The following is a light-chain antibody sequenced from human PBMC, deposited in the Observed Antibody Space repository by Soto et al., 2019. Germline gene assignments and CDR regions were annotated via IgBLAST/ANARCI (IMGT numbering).Light chain of an antibody. CDR2: TVT. CDR3: CSYAGSSSYV. Sequence: QSVLTQPRSVSGSPGQXVTISCTGTSSDIGGYNYVSWYQQHPGKAPKLMIYTVTKRPSGVPDRFSGSKSDNTASLTISGLRADDEADYYCCSYAGSSSYVFGTGTKVTVL. CDR1: SSDIGGYNY. J-gene: IGLJ1*01. V-gene: IGLV2-11*01.